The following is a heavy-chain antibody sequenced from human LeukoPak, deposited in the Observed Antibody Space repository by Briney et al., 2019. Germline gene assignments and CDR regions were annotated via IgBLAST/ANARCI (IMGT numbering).Heavy chain of an antibody. D-gene: IGHD3-10*02. Sequence: GGSLRLSCAASGFTFSSYGMHWVRQAPGKGLEWVAFIRYDGSNKYYADSVKGRFTISRDNSKNTLYLQMNSLRAEDTAVYYCARDLLYYYVFDYWGQGTLVTVSS. J-gene: IGHJ4*02. V-gene: IGHV3-30*02. CDR1: GFTFSSYG. CDR2: IRYDGSNK. CDR3: ARDLLYYYVFDY.